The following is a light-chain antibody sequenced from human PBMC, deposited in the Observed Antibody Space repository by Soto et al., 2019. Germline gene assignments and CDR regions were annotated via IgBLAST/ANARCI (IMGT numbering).Light chain of an antibody. J-gene: IGKJ4*01. CDR3: MQALQTPT. CDR2: LGS. Sequence: DIVMTQSPLSLPVTPGEPAAISCRSSQSLLHSNGYNYLDWYLQKPGQSPQLLIYLGSTRASGVPDRFSGSGSGTDFTLKISRVEDEDVGVYYCMQALQTPTFGGGTKVEIK. CDR1: QSLLHSNGYNY. V-gene: IGKV2-28*01.